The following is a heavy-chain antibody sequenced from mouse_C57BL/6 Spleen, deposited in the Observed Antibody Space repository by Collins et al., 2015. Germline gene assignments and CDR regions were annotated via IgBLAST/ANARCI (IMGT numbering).Heavy chain of an antibody. CDR3: ARGGGTTAVATNFDY. Sequence: QVQLQQPGAELVMPGASVKLSCKASGYTFTSYWMHWVKQRPGQGLEWIGEIDPSDSYTNCNQKFKGKSTLTVDKSSSTAYMQLSGLTSEDSAVYYCARGGGTTAVATNFDYWGQGTTLTVSS. J-gene: IGHJ2*01. CDR2: IDPSDSYT. V-gene: IGHV1-69*01. D-gene: IGHD1-1*01. CDR1: GYTFTSYW.